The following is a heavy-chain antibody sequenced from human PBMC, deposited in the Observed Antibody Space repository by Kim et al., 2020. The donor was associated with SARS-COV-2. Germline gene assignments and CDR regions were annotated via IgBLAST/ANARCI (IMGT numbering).Heavy chain of an antibody. V-gene: IGHV3-23*01. D-gene: IGHD2-8*02. Sequence: SVKGRFTITRDNSKNTLDLQMNSLRAEDTAVYYCAKDRLYWWEHDGHYFDYWGQGTLVTVSS. CDR3: AKDRLYWWEHDGHYFDY. J-gene: IGHJ4*02.